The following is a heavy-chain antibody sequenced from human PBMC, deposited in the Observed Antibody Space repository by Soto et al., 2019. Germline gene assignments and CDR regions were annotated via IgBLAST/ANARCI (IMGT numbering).Heavy chain of an antibody. V-gene: IGHV4-59*01. CDR1: AGSIGTYY. D-gene: IGHD3-3*01. J-gene: IGHJ5*02. CDR2: IYYTGIV. Sequence: PSETLSLTCTVSAGSIGTYYWNWIRHSPRQGLDWLGYIYYTGIVNYNPSLKRRLTLSVDRTKKQLPLRLTSVTAADTAIYYCARESHYDFWRGIDPWGQGILVTVPQ. CDR3: ARESHYDFWRGIDP.